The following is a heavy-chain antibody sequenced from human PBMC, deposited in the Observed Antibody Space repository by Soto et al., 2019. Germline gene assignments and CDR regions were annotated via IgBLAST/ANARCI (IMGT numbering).Heavy chain of an antibody. CDR3: ARTLPSDGDYKGWFDP. V-gene: IGHV1-69*01. D-gene: IGHD4-17*01. CDR1: GGTFSSYA. Sequence: QVQLVQSGAEVKKPGSSVKVSCKASGGTFSSYAISWVRQAPGQGLEWMGGIIPIFGTANYAQKFQGRVTITADESTSTADMELSSLRSEDTAVYYCARTLPSDGDYKGWFDPWGQGTLVTVSS. J-gene: IGHJ5*02. CDR2: IIPIFGTA.